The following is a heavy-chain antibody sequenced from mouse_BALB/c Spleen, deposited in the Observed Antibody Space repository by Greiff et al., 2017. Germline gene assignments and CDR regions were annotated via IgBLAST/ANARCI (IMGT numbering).Heavy chain of an antibody. CDR2: ISSGSSTI. D-gene: IGHD2-10*02. V-gene: IGHV5-17*02. CDR1: GFTFSSFG. J-gene: IGHJ2*01. CDR3: ARGYGNSYYFDY. Sequence: EVQVVESGGGLVQPGGSRKLSCAASGFTFSSFGMHWVRQAPEKGLEWVAYISSGSSTIYYADTVKGRFTISRDNTKNTLFLKMTSLRSEDTAMYYCARGYGNSYYFDYWGQGTTLTVSS.